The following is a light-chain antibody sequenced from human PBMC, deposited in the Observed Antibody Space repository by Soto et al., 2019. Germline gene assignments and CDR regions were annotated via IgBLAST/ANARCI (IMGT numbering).Light chain of an antibody. CDR3: SSYAGNSNYV. Sequence: QSVLTQPPSASGSPGQSVTISYTGTSSDVGAYKFVSWYQQNPGKAPKLIIYDVTKRPTGVPDRFSGSKSGNTASLTVSGLQAEDEADYYCSSYAGNSNYVFGSGTKVTAL. CDR2: DVT. V-gene: IGLV2-8*01. J-gene: IGLJ1*01. CDR1: SSDVGAYKF.